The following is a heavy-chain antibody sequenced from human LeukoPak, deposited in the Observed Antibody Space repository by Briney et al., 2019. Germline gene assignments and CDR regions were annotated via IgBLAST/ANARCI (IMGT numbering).Heavy chain of an antibody. D-gene: IGHD3-10*01. CDR1: GGSFSGYY. CDR2: INHSGST. J-gene: IGHJ4*02. CDR3: ARGIGGSGSLFDY. Sequence: SETLSLTCAVSGGSFSGYYWSWIRQPPGKGLEWIGEINHSGSTNYNPSLKSRVIISVDTSKNQFSLKLSSVTAADTAVYYCARGIGGSGSLFDYWGQGTLVTVSS. V-gene: IGHV4-34*01.